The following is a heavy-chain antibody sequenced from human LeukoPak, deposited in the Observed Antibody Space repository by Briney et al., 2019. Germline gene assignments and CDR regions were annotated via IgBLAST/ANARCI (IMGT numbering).Heavy chain of an antibody. CDR1: GYTFPSYF. V-gene: IGHV1-46*01. Sequence: ASVKVSCKAFGYTFPSYFMHWVRQAPGQGLEWMGIINPTGGSTTYAQKFQGRVTMTRDTSTSTVYMELSSLRSDDTAVYYCARTAARRFDYWGQGTLVTVSS. J-gene: IGHJ4*02. CDR3: ARTAARRFDY. CDR2: INPTGGST. D-gene: IGHD6-6*01.